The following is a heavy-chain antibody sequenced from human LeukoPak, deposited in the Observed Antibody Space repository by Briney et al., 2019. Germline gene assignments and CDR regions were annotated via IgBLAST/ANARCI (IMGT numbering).Heavy chain of an antibody. CDR3: ARDLGYCSSTSCYGAFDI. CDR1: GYTFYDYG. CDR2: INTYNGNT. V-gene: IGHV1-18*01. Sequence: ASVKVSCKASGYTFYDYGFSWVRQAPGQGLEWMGWINTYNGNTNYAHKFQGRVTLTTDTSTRTAYLELRSLRFDDTAMYYCARDLGYCSSTSCYGAFDIWGQGTMVTVSS. J-gene: IGHJ3*02. D-gene: IGHD2-2*01.